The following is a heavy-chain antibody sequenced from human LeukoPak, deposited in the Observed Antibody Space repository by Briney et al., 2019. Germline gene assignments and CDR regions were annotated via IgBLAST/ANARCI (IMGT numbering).Heavy chain of an antibody. V-gene: IGHV3-30*18. Sequence: GRSLRLSCAPSGFTFSSYGMHWVRQAPGKGLEWVAVISYDGSNKYYADSVKGRFTISRENSKNTLYLQMNSLRAEDTAVYYCAKEYYDILTGLYYGMDVWGKGTTVTVSS. D-gene: IGHD3-9*01. J-gene: IGHJ6*04. CDR1: GFTFSSYG. CDR2: ISYDGSNK. CDR3: AKEYYDILTGLYYGMDV.